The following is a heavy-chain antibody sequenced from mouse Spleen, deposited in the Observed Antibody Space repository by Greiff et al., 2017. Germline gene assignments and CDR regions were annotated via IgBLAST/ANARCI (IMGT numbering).Heavy chain of an antibody. CDR1: GFTFSSYA. V-gene: IGHV5-9-1*02. Sequence: DVMLVESGEGLVKPGGSLKLSCAASGFTFSSYAMSWVRQTPEKRLEWVAYISSGGDYIYYADTVKGRFTISRDNARNTLYLQMSSLKSEDTAMYYCTRALLRDAMDYWGQGTSVTVSS. CDR2: ISSGGDYI. J-gene: IGHJ4*01. D-gene: IGHD1-2*01. CDR3: TRALLRDAMDY.